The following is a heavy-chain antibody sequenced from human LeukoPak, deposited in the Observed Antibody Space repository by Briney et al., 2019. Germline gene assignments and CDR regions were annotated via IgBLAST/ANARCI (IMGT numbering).Heavy chain of an antibody. CDR2: INPFNGDT. Sequence: GASVKVSCKASGYTFTSYYIHWVRQAPGQGLEWMGIINPFNGDTTYAQRFQGRLTLTSDTSTSTVDVELTSLRSDDTAVYYCARDGRYRSGWSFDYWGQGTQITVFS. CDR1: GYTFTSYY. CDR3: ARDGRYRSGWSFDY. V-gene: IGHV1-46*01. D-gene: IGHD6-19*01. J-gene: IGHJ4*02.